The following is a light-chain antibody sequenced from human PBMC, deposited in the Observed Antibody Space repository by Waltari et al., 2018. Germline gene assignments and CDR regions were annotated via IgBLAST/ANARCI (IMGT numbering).Light chain of an antibody. CDR3: QSYDTSLRVV. V-gene: IGLV1-40*01. J-gene: IGLJ3*02. CDR1: GSNIGAGYD. Sequence: QSVLTQPPSVSGAPGQRVPLSCPGSGSNIGAGYDVHWYQQLPRAAPKLLIYGSTSRPLGVPDRFFGSTSGTSASLAITGLQAEDEADYYCQSYDTSLRVVFGGGTKLTVL. CDR2: GST.